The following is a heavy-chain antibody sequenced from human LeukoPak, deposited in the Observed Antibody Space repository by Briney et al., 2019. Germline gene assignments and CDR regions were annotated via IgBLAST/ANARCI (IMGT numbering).Heavy chain of an antibody. V-gene: IGHV3-23*01. J-gene: IGHJ6*02. Sequence: GGSLRLSCAASGFTFSDYAMSWVRQAPGKGLEWVSGINGNGGTTYYADSVKGRFTISRDNAKNSLYLQMSNLRAEDTAVYFCARGGGLDVWGQGATVTVSS. D-gene: IGHD3-16*01. CDR1: GFTFSDYA. CDR3: ARGGGLDV. CDR2: INGNGGTT.